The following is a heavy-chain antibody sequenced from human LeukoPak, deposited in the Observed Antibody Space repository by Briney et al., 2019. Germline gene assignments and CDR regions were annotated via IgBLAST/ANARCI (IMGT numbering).Heavy chain of an antibody. J-gene: IGHJ6*03. CDR3: ARSAAGTHHYYYYYMDV. V-gene: IGHV4-39*01. D-gene: IGHD6-13*01. CDR2: IYYSGST. Sequence: SETLSLTCTVSGGSISSSSYYWGWIRQPPGKGLEWIGSIYYSGSTYYNPPLKSRVTISVDTSKNQFSLKLSSVTAADTAVYYCARSAAGTHHYYYYYMDVWGKGTTVTVSS. CDR1: GGSISSSSYY.